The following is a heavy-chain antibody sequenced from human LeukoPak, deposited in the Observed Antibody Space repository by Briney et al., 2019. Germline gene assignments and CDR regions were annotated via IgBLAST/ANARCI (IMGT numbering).Heavy chain of an antibody. D-gene: IGHD5-18*01. CDR3: ARDGYGYYDFDY. Sequence: GGSLRLSCAASGFTFNTYSMNWVRQAPGKGREWLSYISRSGSTIYYADSVNPPFTISRDNAMNSLFLQMHSLRDDDTALYYCARDGYGYYDFDYWGQGPLVPVSS. J-gene: IGHJ4*02. CDR2: ISRSGSTI. V-gene: IGHV3-48*02. CDR1: GFTFNTYS.